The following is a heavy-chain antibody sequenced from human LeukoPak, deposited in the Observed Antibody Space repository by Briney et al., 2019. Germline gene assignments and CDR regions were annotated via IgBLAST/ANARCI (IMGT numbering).Heavy chain of an antibody. Sequence: GASVKVSCKASGYTFTSYGISWVRQAPGQGLEWMGWINPNSGGTNYAQKFQGRVTMTRDTSISTAYMELSRLRSDDTAVYYCARSRDIVVVPAANWFDPWGQGTLVTVSS. J-gene: IGHJ5*02. CDR2: INPNSGGT. D-gene: IGHD2-2*01. CDR1: GYTFTSYG. CDR3: ARSRDIVVVPAANWFDP. V-gene: IGHV1-2*02.